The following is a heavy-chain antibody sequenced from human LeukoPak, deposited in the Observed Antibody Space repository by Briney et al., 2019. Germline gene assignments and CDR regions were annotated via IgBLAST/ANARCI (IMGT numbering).Heavy chain of an antibody. D-gene: IGHD6-13*01. V-gene: IGHV4-39*01. CDR3: AGGRGGGYNSFWSATSFYMDV. Sequence: PSETLSLTCTVTGGSISSSSYYWGWIRQPPGKGMEWIGSTYYSGSTYYNPSLKSRVTISVYTSKNQFSLKLSSVTAADTAVYYCAGGRGGGYNSFWSATSFYMDVWGKGTTVTVSS. CDR2: TYYSGST. J-gene: IGHJ6*03. CDR1: GGSISSSSYY.